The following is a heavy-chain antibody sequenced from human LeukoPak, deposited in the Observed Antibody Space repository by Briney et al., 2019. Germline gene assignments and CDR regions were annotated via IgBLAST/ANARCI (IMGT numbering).Heavy chain of an antibody. J-gene: IGHJ6*04. CDR3: AELGITKIGGV. D-gene: IGHD3-10*02. Sequence: GGSLTLSCAASGFTFSSFEMNWVRQAPGKVLEWVSYISSSGSTIYYADSVKGRLTISRDNAKNSLYLQMNSLRAEDTAVYYCAELGITKIGGVWGKGTTVTISS. CDR2: ISSSGSTI. CDR1: GFTFSSFE. V-gene: IGHV3-48*03.